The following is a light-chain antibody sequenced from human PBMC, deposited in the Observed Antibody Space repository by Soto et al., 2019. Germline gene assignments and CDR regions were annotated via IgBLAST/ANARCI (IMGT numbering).Light chain of an antibody. CDR2: GAS. CDR1: QSVSSSY. V-gene: IGKV3-20*01. CDR3: HQYGSSRGYT. J-gene: IGKJ2*01. Sequence: EIVLTQSPGTLSLSPGERATLSCRASQSVSSSYVAWYQQKPGQAPRLLIYGASSRATGIPDRFSGSASGTDLTLTISRLEPEDFAVYYCHQYGSSRGYTFGQGTKLEIK.